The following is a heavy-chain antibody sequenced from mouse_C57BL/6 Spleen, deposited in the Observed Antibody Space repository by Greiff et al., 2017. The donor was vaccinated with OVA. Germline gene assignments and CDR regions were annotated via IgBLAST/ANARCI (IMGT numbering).Heavy chain of an antibody. CDR1: GYTFTSYW. V-gene: IGHV1-7*01. CDR3: ARGRSSNPFAY. D-gene: IGHD4-1*01. J-gene: IGHJ3*01. CDR2: INPSSGYT. Sequence: QVHVKQSGAELAKPGASVKLSCKASGYTFTSYWMHWVKQRPGQGLEWIGYINPSSGYTKYNQKFKDKATLTADKSSSTAYMQLSSLTYEDSAVYYCARGRSSNPFAYWGQGTLVTVSA.